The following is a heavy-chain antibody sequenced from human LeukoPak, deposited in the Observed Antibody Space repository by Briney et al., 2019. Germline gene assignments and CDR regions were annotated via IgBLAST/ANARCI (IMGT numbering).Heavy chain of an antibody. J-gene: IGHJ1*01. CDR1: GFTFSSYG. D-gene: IGHD3-22*01. Sequence: GGSLRLSCAASGFTFSSYGMHWVRQAPGKGLEWVAFIRYDGSNKYYADSVKGRFTISRDNSKNTLYLQMNSLRAEDTAVYYCAKDTYYYDSSGYFYFQHWGQGTLVTVSS. CDR3: AKDTYYYDSSGYFYFQH. CDR2: IRYDGSNK. V-gene: IGHV3-30*02.